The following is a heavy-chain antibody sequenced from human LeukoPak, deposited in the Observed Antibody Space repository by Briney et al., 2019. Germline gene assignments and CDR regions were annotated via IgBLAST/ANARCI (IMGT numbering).Heavy chain of an antibody. J-gene: IGHJ4*02. CDR3: ARDRDSNYYDSTGPFDY. CDR1: VYTFTAYY. V-gene: IGHV1-2*02. D-gene: IGHD3-22*01. Sequence: ASVNVSFKASVYTFTAYYMHWVRQAPGQRLEWMGWMNPNSGGTKYGQQFQGSVTMTRDMSTSTVYMELSSLRSEDTAVYYCARDRDSNYYDSTGPFDYWGKGTLVTVSS. CDR2: MNPNSGGT.